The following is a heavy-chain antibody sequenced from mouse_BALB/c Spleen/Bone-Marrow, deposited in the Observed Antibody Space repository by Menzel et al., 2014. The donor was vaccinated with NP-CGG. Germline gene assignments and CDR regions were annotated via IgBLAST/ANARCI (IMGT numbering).Heavy chain of an antibody. CDR2: FRNKAYGYTT. CDR3: ARFPMDY. V-gene: IGHV7-3*02. J-gene: IGHJ4*01. Sequence: EVKLMESGGGLVQPGGSLRLSCTTSGFTFTDYYMSWVRQPPGKAIEWLAFFRNKAYGYTTEYSASVRGRFTISRDNSQSILYLQMNTLRAEDSATYYCARFPMDYWGQGTSVTVSS. CDR1: GFTFTDYY.